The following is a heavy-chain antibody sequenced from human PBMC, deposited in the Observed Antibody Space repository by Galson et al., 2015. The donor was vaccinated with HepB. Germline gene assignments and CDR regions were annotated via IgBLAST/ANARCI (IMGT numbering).Heavy chain of an antibody. V-gene: IGHV3-23*01. J-gene: IGHJ4*02. D-gene: IGHD3-3*01. CDR1: GFTFSSYA. CDR3: AKDLYYDFWSGYTPSLGY. Sequence: SLRLSCAASGFTFSSYAMSWVRQAPGKGLEWVSAISGSGGSTYYADSVKGRFTISRDNSKNTLYLQMNSLRAEDTAVYYCAKDLYYDFWSGYTPSLGYWGQGTLVTVSS. CDR2: ISGSGGST.